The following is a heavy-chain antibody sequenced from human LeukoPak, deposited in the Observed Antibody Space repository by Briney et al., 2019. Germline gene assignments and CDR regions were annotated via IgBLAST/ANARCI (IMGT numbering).Heavy chain of an antibody. CDR2: INHSGST. V-gene: IGHV4-39*07. Sequence: KTSETLSLTCTVSGGSIRSSYYYWGWIRQPPGKGLEWIGEINHSGSTNYNPSLKSRVTISVDTSKNQFSLKLSSVTAADTAVYYCAASWESHGSRDYWGQGTLVTVSS. D-gene: IGHD1-26*01. CDR3: AASWESHGSRDY. J-gene: IGHJ4*02. CDR1: GGSIRSSYYY.